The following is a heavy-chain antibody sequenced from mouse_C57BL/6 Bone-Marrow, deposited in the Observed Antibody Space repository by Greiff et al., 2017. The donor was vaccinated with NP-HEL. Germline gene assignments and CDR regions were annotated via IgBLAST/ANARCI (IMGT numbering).Heavy chain of an antibody. V-gene: IGHV5-16*01. Sequence: EVKLVESEGGLVQPGSSMKLSCTASGFTFSDYYMAWVRQVPEKGLEWVANINYDGSSTYYLDSLKSRFIISRDNAKNILYLQMSSLKSEDTATYYCARVAYYTFDYWGQGTTLTVSS. CDR3: ARVAYYTFDY. CDR2: INYDGSST. J-gene: IGHJ2*01. CDR1: GFTFSDYY. D-gene: IGHD2-12*01.